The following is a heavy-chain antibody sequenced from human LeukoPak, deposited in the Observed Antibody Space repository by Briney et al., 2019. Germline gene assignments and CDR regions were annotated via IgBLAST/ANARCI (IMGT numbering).Heavy chain of an antibody. J-gene: IGHJ3*02. CDR3: ARGIVVVPAGAFDI. D-gene: IGHD2-2*01. CDR1: GFTFSSYS. V-gene: IGHV3-21*01. CDR2: ISSSSSYI. Sequence: GGSLRLSSAASGFTFSSYSMNWVRQAPGKGLEWVSSISSSSSYIYYADSVKGRFTISRDNAKNSLYLQMNSLRAEDTAVYYCARGIVVVPAGAFDIWGQGIMVTVSS.